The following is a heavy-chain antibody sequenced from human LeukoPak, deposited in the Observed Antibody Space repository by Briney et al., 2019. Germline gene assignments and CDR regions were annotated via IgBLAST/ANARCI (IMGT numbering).Heavy chain of an antibody. J-gene: IGHJ6*02. CDR3: ARLFTRAWEYRYGMDV. Sequence: SETLSLTCTVSGGSIRTDGSYWAWIRHPPGKGLEWIGSIYIDGITHYNSSLQSRVTLSIDTSKNQFSLKLTSVTAADTAVFYCARLFTRAWEYRYGMDVWGQGTAVTVSS. V-gene: IGHV4-39*01. CDR2: IYIDGIT. D-gene: IGHD1-26*01. CDR1: GGSIRTDGSY.